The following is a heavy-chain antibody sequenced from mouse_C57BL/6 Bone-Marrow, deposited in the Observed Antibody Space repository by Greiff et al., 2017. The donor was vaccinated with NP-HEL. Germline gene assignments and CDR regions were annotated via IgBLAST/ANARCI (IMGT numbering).Heavy chain of an antibody. CDR2: ISSGSSTI. CDR1: GFTFSDYG. CDR3: ARPELRSPYFDY. D-gene: IGHD1-1*01. J-gene: IGHJ2*01. V-gene: IGHV5-17*01. Sequence: EVKLMESGGGLVKPGGSLKLSCAASGFTFSDYGMHWVRQAPEKGLEWVAYISSGSSTIYYADTVKGRFTISSDNAKNTLFLKMTSLRSENTAMYYCARPELRSPYFDYWGQGTTLTVSS.